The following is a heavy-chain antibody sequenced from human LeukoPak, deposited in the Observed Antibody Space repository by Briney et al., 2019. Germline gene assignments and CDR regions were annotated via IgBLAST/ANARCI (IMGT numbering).Heavy chain of an antibody. CDR3: AKVGYSYGSYYYYYMDV. CDR1: GFTFSNNA. Sequence: AGGSLRLSCAASGFTFSNNAMSWVRQAPGKGLEWVSAISGSGGNTYYADSVKGRFTISRDNSKNTLYLQMNSLRAEDTAVYYCAKVGYSYGSYYYYYMDVWGKGTTVTVSS. J-gene: IGHJ6*03. V-gene: IGHV3-23*01. CDR2: ISGSGGNT. D-gene: IGHD5-18*01.